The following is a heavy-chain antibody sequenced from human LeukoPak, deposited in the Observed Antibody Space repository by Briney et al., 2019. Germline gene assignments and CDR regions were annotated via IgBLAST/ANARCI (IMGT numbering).Heavy chain of an antibody. J-gene: IGHJ3*02. D-gene: IGHD1-26*01. Sequence: GESLKSSCKGSGYSFTSYWIGWVRQMPGKDLEWMGIIYPGDSDTRYSPSFQGQVTISADKSINTAYPQWSSLKAPDTAMYYCARGLSGSYYDGFDIWGQGTMVTVSS. CDR2: IYPGDSDT. CDR1: GYSFTSYW. CDR3: ARGLSGSYYDGFDI. V-gene: IGHV5-51*01.